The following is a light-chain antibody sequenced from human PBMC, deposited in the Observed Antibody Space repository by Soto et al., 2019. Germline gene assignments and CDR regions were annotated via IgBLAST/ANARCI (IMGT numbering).Light chain of an antibody. J-gene: IGKJ4*01. CDR3: QKYNSGPLT. Sequence: DVQMTQSPSSLSAFVGDRVTITCRASQGIARYLAWFQGKRGKVPKLLIYATSTLQSGTPSRFSGSGSGTDFTLTINSLQPEDVGTYYCQKYNSGPLTFGGGTKVEIK. V-gene: IGKV1-27*01. CDR2: ATS. CDR1: QGIARY.